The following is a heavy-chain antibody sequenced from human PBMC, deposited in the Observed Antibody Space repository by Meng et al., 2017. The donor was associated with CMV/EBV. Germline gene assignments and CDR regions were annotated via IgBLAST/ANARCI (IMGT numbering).Heavy chain of an antibody. J-gene: IGHJ4*02. D-gene: IGHD2-8*01. CDR3: ASMVYAIGDY. V-gene: IGHV3-66*01. Sequence: QLVEAGGGLVQPGGSLRLSCAASGFTVSSNYMSWVRQAPGKGLEWVSVIYSGGSTYYADSVKGRFTTSRDNSKNTLYLQMNSLRAEDTAVYYCASMVYAIGDYWGQGTLVTVSS. CDR2: IYSGGST. CDR1: GFTVSSNY.